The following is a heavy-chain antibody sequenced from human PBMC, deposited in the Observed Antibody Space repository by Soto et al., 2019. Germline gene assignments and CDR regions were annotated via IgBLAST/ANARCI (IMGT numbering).Heavy chain of an antibody. J-gene: IGHJ6*02. D-gene: IGHD2-21*02. Sequence: ASVKVSCKASGYIFTDYYIHLVRQAPGQGLEWLGWINPNTGVTHFAQKFQGWVTMTRDTSISTAYMELNRLTSDDTAVYYCVRSPGDFRYGLDVWGQGTTVTVSS. CDR1: GYIFTDYY. CDR2: INPNTGVT. CDR3: VRSPGDFRYGLDV. V-gene: IGHV1-2*04.